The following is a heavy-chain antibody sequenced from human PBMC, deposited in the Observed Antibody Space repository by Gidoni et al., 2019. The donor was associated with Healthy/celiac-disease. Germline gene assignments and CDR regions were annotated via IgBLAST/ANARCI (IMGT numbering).Heavy chain of an antibody. D-gene: IGHD1-26*01. CDR3: ARGGSYLSHLFDY. J-gene: IGHJ4*02. CDR2: IYYSGST. V-gene: IGHV4-59*01. Sequence: QVQLQESGPGLVKPSETLSLTCTVSGGSISSYYWRWIRQPPGKGLEWMGYIYYSGSTNYNPSLKSRVTISVDTSKNQFSLKLSSVTAADTAVYYCARGGSYLSHLFDYWGQGTLVTVSS. CDR1: GGSISSYY.